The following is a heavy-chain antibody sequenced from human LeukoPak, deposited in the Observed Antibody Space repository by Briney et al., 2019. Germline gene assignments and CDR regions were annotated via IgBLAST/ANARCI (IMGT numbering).Heavy chain of an antibody. V-gene: IGHV4-38-2*02. CDR2: IYDSGST. D-gene: IGHD1-26*01. J-gene: IGHJ4*02. CDR1: GYSISSGYY. CDR3: ARQIPATWEAQISLSYFDY. Sequence: SETLSLTCTVSGYSISSGYYWGWIRQPPGKGLEWIGSIYDSGSTYYNPSLKSRVTISVDTSKNQFSLKLSSVTAADTAVYYCARQIPATWEAQISLSYFDYWGQGTLVTVSS.